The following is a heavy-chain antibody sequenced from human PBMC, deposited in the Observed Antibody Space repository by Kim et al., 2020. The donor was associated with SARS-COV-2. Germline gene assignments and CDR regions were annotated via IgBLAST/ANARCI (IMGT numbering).Heavy chain of an antibody. CDR2: INHRGGT. V-gene: IGHV4-34*01. CDR3: ARGLPVTTLFYYYYYMDV. D-gene: IGHD4-4*01. CDR1: GGSFSGYY. J-gene: IGHJ6*03. Sequence: SETLSLTCAVYGGSFSGYYWSWIRQPPGKGLEWIGEINHRGGTTYTPSPKSRFTISGDTPKNQFSLKLSSVTAADTAVYYCARGLPVTTLFYYYYYMDVWGKGTTVTVSS.